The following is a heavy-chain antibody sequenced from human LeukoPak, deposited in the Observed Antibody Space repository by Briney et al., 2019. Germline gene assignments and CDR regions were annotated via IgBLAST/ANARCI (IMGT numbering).Heavy chain of an antibody. CDR3: AKESSSGYFN. J-gene: IGHJ4*02. D-gene: IGHD3-22*01. CDR2: ISGNGGST. Sequence: GGSLRLSCAPSGFTFSSYVMNWVRQAPGKGVEWVSPISGNGGSTNYADTVKSRFTISRDNSKNTLYLEMNSVRAEDTAIYYCAKESSSGYFNWGQGTLVSVSS. V-gene: IGHV3-23*01. CDR1: GFTFSSYV.